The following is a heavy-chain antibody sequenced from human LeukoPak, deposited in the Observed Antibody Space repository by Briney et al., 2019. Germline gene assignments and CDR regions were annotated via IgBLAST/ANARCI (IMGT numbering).Heavy chain of an antibody. J-gene: IGHJ4*02. CDR2: IYYSGST. D-gene: IGHD3-10*02. Sequence: PSETLSLTCTVSGGSISSYYWSWIRQPPGKGLEWIGYIYYSGSTNYNPSLKSRVTISVDTSKNQFSLKLSSVTAADTAVYYCAVRGASHFDYWGQGTLVTVSS. CDR3: AVRGASHFDY. CDR1: GGSISSYY. V-gene: IGHV4-59*01.